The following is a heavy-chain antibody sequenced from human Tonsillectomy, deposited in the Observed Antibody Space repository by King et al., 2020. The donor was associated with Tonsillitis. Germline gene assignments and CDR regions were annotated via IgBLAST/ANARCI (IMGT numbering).Heavy chain of an antibody. D-gene: IGHD2/OR15-2a*01. Sequence: VQLVESGGGLVQPGGSLRLSCAASGFTFSSYWMSWVRQAPGKGLEWVANIKQDGSDKYYVDSVKGRFTISRDNAKNSLYLQMNSLRAEDTAVYDCTGEPVFRNYYYYGMDVWGQGTAVTVSS. CDR2: IKQDGSDK. J-gene: IGHJ6*02. CDR1: GFTFSSYW. CDR3: TGEPVFRNYYYYGMDV. V-gene: IGHV3-7*01.